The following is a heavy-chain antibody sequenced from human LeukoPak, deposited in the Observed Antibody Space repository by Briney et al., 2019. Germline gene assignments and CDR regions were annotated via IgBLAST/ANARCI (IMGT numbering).Heavy chain of an antibody. D-gene: IGHD1-26*01. CDR3: ARKGLGWELPGAFDI. V-gene: IGHV4-34*10. J-gene: IGHJ3*02. CDR1: GGSFSGYY. CDR2: IYYSGST. Sequence: SETLSLTCAVYGGSFSGYYWSWIRQPPGKGLEWIGYIYYSGSTYYNPSLKSRVTMSVDTSKNQFSLKLSSVTAVDTAVYYCARKGLGWELPGAFDIWGQGTMVTVSS.